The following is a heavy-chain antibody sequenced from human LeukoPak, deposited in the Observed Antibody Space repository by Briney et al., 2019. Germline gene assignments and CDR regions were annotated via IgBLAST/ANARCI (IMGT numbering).Heavy chain of an antibody. J-gene: IGHJ2*01. Sequence: SETLSLTCTVSGGSVDSYYWSWIRQPPGKGLEWIRYIYYSGSTNYNPSLRSRVTISVDTSKNQFSLTLSSETAADTAVYYCASDSSGYNDWYFDIWGRGTLVTVPS. CDR3: ASDSSGYNDWYFDI. D-gene: IGHD3-22*01. CDR1: GGSVDSYY. V-gene: IGHV4-59*08. CDR2: IYYSGST.